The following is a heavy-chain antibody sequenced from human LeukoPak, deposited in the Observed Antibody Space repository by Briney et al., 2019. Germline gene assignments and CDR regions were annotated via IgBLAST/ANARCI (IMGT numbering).Heavy chain of an antibody. V-gene: IGHV3-30*04. CDR3: ARGLGYGGPLDY. Sequence: GGSLRLSCAASGFTFSSCAMHWVRQAPGKGLEWVAVISYDGSNKYYADSVKGRFTISRDNSKNTLYLQMNSLRAEDTAVYYCARGLGYGGPLDYWGQGTLVTVSS. J-gene: IGHJ4*02. CDR2: ISYDGSNK. CDR1: GFTFSSCA. D-gene: IGHD4-23*01.